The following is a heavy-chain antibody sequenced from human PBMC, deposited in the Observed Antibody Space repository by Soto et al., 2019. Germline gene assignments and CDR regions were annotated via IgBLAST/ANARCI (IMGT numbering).Heavy chain of an antibody. CDR2: IVVGSGNT. Sequence: SVKVSCKASGCTFTSSAVQWVRQARGQRLEWIGWIVVGSGNTNYAQKFQERVTITRDMSTSTAYMELSSLRSEDTAVYYCAASPYCSGGSCYGYYGMDVWGQGTTVTVSS. CDR1: GCTFTSSA. J-gene: IGHJ6*02. V-gene: IGHV1-58*01. CDR3: AASPYCSGGSCYGYYGMDV. D-gene: IGHD2-15*01.